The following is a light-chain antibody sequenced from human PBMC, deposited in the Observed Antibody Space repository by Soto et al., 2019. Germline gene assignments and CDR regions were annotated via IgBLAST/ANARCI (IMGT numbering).Light chain of an antibody. V-gene: IGLV2-23*02. CDR1: SSDVGTYNL. Sequence: QAVVTQPASVSGSPGQSITISCTGASSDVGTYNLVSWYQQHPGKAPKLIIYEVRKRPSGLSNRFSGSKSGNTASLTISGLQAEDEADYYCCSYAGSNSVKFGGGTKLTVL. CDR2: EVR. J-gene: IGLJ2*01. CDR3: CSYAGSNSVK.